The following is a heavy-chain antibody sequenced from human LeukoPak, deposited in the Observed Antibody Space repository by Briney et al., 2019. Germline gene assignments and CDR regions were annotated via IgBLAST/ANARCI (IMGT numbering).Heavy chain of an antibody. CDR2: ILYDEK. V-gene: IGHV3-33*05. Sequence: PGRSLRLSCAASGFTFSSFGMHWVCQAPGRGLEWVALILYDEKYYADSVKGRFTISRDNSKNILYLQMDSLRVEDTAVYYCARYCSGGCYSGVDYWGQGTLVTVPS. D-gene: IGHD2-15*01. CDR1: GFTFSSFG. CDR3: ARYCSGGCYSGVDY. J-gene: IGHJ4*02.